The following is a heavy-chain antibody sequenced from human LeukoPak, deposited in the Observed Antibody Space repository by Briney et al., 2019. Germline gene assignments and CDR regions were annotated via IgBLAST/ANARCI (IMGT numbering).Heavy chain of an antibody. CDR2: IRNKGKSYST. V-gene: IGHV3-72*01. J-gene: IGHJ4*02. Sequence: GGSLRLSCAVSGFTFSVHYMEWFRQAPGKGLEWVCRIRNKGKSYSTEYAASVKGRFTISRDDSKNILWLQMNSLKSEDTAVYYCASLAAGWGQGTLVTVSS. CDR3: ASLAAG. CDR1: GFTFSVHY.